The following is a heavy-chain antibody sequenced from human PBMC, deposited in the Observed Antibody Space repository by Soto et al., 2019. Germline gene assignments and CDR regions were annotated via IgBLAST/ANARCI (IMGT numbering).Heavy chain of an antibody. CDR1: GGSISSYY. D-gene: IGHD6-6*01. Sequence: PSETLSLTCTVSGGSISSYYWSWIRQPPGKGLEWIGYIYYSGSTNYNPSLKSRVTISVDTSKNQFSLRLSSVTAADTAVYYCARRWRSSSSRYYYYYYMDVWGKGTTVTVSS. J-gene: IGHJ6*03. V-gene: IGHV4-59*01. CDR2: IYYSGST. CDR3: ARRWRSSSSRYYYYYYMDV.